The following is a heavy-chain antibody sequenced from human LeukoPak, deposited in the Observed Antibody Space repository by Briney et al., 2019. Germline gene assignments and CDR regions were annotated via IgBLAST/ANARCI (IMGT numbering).Heavy chain of an antibody. J-gene: IGHJ6*02. D-gene: IGHD1-26*01. CDR3: ASIATPNPLYYYYGMDV. Sequence: GGSLRLSCAASGFTFDDYAMHWVRQAPGKGLEWVSVIYSGGSTYYADSVKGRFTISRDNSKNTLYLQMNSLRAEDTAVYYCASIATPNPLYYYYGMDVWGQGTTVTVSS. CDR2: IYSGGST. V-gene: IGHV3-53*01. CDR1: GFTFDDYA.